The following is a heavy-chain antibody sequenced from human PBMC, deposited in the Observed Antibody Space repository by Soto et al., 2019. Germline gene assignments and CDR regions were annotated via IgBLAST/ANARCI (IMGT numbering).Heavy chain of an antibody. D-gene: IGHD2-2*01. CDR1: GGSLSGYY. J-gene: IGHJ4*02. CDR3: ARRVTMQYYFDY. CDR2: INDSGST. Sequence: QVQLQHWGAGLLKPSETLSRTCAVYGGSLSGYYWRWIRQPPGKGLEWIGEINDSGSTNYNPSFKSRVTISADSSKNQFSLKLTSVTAADTAVYYWARRVTMQYYFDYWGQGTLVPVFS. V-gene: IGHV4-34*01.